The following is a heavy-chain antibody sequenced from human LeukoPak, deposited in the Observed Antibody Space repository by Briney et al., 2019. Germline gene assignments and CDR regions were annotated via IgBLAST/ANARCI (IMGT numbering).Heavy chain of an antibody. V-gene: IGHV1-24*01. CDR3: ARGNQLRYFDWLPYY. CDR1: GYTLTELS. Sequence: VASVKVSCKVSGYTLTELSMHWVRQAPGKGLEWMGGFDPEDGETIYAQKFQGRVTMTEDTSTDTAYMELSSLRSEDTAVYYCARGNQLRYFDWLPYYWGQGTLVTVSS. D-gene: IGHD3-9*01. J-gene: IGHJ4*02. CDR2: FDPEDGET.